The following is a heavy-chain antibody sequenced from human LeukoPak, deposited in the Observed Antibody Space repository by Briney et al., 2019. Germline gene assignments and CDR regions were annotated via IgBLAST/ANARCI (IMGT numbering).Heavy chain of an antibody. CDR2: IWHDGSDR. Sequence: GGSLILSCAASGFTFSSYGMHWVRQAPGKGLEWVAVIWHDGSDRYYADSVQGRFTISRDNSKNTLYLQMNSLRAEDTAVYYCARDTNLYGGPRASGGCDDWGQGTLVTVSS. CDR1: GFTFSSYG. D-gene: IGHD4-23*01. V-gene: IGHV3-33*01. J-gene: IGHJ4*02. CDR3: ARDTNLYGGPRASGGCDD.